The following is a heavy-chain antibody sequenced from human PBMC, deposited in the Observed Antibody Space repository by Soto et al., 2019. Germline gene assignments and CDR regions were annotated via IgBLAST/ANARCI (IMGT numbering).Heavy chain of an antibody. J-gene: IGHJ4*02. V-gene: IGHV5-10-1*01. CDR3: ARRFVDVGYYYDSSGYYNPYFLDY. CDR2: IDPSDSYT. D-gene: IGHD3-22*01. CDR1: GYSFTSYW. Sequence: PGESLKISCKGSGYSFTSYWISWVREMPGKGLEWMGRIDPSDSYTNYSPSFQGHVTISADKSISTAYLQWSSLKASDTAMYYCARRFVDVGYYYDSSGYYNPYFLDYWGRGTLVTVSS.